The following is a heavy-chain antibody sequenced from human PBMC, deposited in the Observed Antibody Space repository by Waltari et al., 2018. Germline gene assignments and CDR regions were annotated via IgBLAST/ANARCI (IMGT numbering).Heavy chain of an antibody. CDR2: IYSGGST. CDR1: GFTVSSNY. V-gene: IGHV3-53*02. J-gene: IGHJ5*02. D-gene: IGHD6-6*01. CDR3: ARDRDTTYSSSTSA. Sequence: EVQLVETGGGLIQPGGSLRLSCAASGFTVSSNYMSWVRQAPGKGLEWVSVIYSGGSTYYADSVKGRFTISRDNSKNTLYLQMNSLRAEDTAVYYCARDRDTTYSSSTSAWGQGTLVTVSS.